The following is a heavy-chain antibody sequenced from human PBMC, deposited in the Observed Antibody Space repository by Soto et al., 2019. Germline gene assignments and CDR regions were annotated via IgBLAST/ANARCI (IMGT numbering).Heavy chain of an antibody. CDR2: ISGSGGST. D-gene: IGHD4-17*01. CDR1: GFTFSSYA. V-gene: IGHV3-23*01. CDR3: AKDLESNDYGDYDSY. Sequence: GGSLRLSCAASGFTFSSYAMSWVRQAPGKGLEWVSAISGSGGSTYYADSVKGRFTISRDNSKNTLYLQMNSLRAEDTAVYYCAKDLESNDYGDYDSYWGQGTLVTVSS. J-gene: IGHJ4*02.